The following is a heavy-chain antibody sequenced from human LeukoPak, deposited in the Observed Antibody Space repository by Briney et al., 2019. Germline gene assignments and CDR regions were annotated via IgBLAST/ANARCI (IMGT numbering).Heavy chain of an antibody. CDR1: GGSFSGYY. Sequence: SETLSLTCAVYGGSFSGYYWSWIRQPPGKGLEWIGEINHSGSTNYNPSLKSRVTISVDTSKNQFSLKLDSVTAADTAVYYCARGFDQVWELLGYWGQGTLVTVSS. D-gene: IGHD3-10*01. CDR3: ARGFDQVWELLGY. CDR2: INHSGST. J-gene: IGHJ4*02. V-gene: IGHV4-34*01.